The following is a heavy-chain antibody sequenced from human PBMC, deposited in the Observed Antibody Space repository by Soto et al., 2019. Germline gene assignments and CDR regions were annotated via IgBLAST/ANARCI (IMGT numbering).Heavy chain of an antibody. CDR1: GFTFSSYA. Sequence: GGSLRLSCAASGFTFSSYAMSWVRQAPGKGLEWVSAISGSGGSTYYADSVKGRFTISRDNSKNTLYLQMNSLRAEDTAEYCCANGSARDGCYSFDIWGQGTMVTVSS. V-gene: IGHV3-23*01. CDR3: ANGSARDGCYSFDI. CDR2: ISGSGGST. J-gene: IGHJ3*02. D-gene: IGHD2-2*01.